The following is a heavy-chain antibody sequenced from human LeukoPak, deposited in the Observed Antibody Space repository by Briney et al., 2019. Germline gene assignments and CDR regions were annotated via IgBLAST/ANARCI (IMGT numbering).Heavy chain of an antibody. CDR3: ARKYTRSTRAFDI. J-gene: IGHJ3*02. D-gene: IGHD1-1*01. CDR2: INPNSGGT. V-gene: IGHV1-2*06. CDR1: GYTFTGYY. Sequence: ASVKVSCKASGYTFTGYYMHWVQQAPGQGLEWMGRINPNSGGTNYAQKFQGRVTMTRDTSISTAYMELSRLRSDDTAVYYCARKYTRSTRAFDIWGQGTMVTVSS.